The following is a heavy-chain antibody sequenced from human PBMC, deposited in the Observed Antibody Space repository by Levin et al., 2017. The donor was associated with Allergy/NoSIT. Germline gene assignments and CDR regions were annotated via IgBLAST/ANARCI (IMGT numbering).Heavy chain of an antibody. D-gene: IGHD6-25*01. Sequence: SCAASGITFFSYDMNWVRQAPGKGLEWVSSISGLGATSKYADSVKGRFTISRDNSKNTLYLQINSVRVEDTAVYYCARGRPLDVWGQGTTVTVSS. V-gene: IGHV3-23*01. CDR2: ISGLGATS. J-gene: IGHJ6*02. CDR1: GITFFSYD. CDR3: ARGRPLDV.